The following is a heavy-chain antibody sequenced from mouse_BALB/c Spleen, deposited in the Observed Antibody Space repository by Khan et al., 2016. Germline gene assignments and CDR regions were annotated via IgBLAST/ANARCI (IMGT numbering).Heavy chain of an antibody. CDR1: GCTFTDYY. J-gene: IGHJ4*01. Sequence: QVQLKQSGTELPRPGASVKLSCKASGCTFTDYYLHWVKQRTGQGLEWIGEIFPGSGITYYNEKFKGKASLTADTYSSTAYMQLSSLTSEGSAVYFCARSYYGYFAMDYWGHGASVTVSS. V-gene: IGHV1-77*01. CDR2: IFPGSGIT. CDR3: ARSYYGYFAMDY. D-gene: IGHD1-2*01.